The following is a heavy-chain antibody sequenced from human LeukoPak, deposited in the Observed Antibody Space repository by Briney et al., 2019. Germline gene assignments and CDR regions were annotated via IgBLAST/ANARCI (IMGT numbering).Heavy chain of an antibody. V-gene: IGHV1-69*06. CDR1: GGTFSSYA. D-gene: IGHD6-13*01. CDR3: ASLSTNIAAAANYFDY. CDR2: IIPIFGTA. Sequence: ASVTVSCKASGGTFSSYAISWVRQAPGQGLEWMGGIIPIFGTANYAQKFQGRVTITADKSTSTAYMELSSLRSEDTAVYYCASLSTNIAAAANYFDYWGQGTLVTVSS. J-gene: IGHJ4*02.